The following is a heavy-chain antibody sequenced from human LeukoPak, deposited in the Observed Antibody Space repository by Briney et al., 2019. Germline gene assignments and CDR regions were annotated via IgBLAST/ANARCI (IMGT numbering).Heavy chain of an antibody. J-gene: IGHJ4*02. CDR3: ARAYYYDSSGSPDY. Sequence: GGSLRLSCAASGLTFSDYYMSWIRQAPGKGLEWVSYISSSSSYTNYADSVKGRFTISRDNAKNSLYLQMNSLRAEDTAVYYCARAYYYDSSGSPDYWGQGTLVTVSS. CDR1: GLTFSDYY. D-gene: IGHD3-22*01. V-gene: IGHV3-11*03. CDR2: ISSSSSYT.